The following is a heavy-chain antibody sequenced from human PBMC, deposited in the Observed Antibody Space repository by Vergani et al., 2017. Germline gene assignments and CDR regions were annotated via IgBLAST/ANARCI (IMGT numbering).Heavy chain of an antibody. CDR3: AKNPGISTTRHYYAMDV. J-gene: IGHJ6*02. Sequence: LEESGGGSVKPGGSLRLSCAASGFKFSDHYMSWIRQAPGKGLEWVSHISPGASTASSTDSVTGRFTVSRDNDNNSLTLDMTTLRVEDTAVYYWAKNPGISTTRHYYAMDVGGQGTTVTVSS. D-gene: IGHD1-1*01. CDR1: GFKFSDHY. CDR2: ISPGASTA. V-gene: IGHV3-11*04.